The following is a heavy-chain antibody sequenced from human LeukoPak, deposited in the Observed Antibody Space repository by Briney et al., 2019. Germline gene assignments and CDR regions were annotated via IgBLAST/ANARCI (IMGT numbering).Heavy chain of an antibody. CDR2: INHSGST. D-gene: IGHD3-10*01. Sequence: SETLSLTCAVYGGSFSGYYWSWIRQPPGKGLEWIGEINHSGSTNYNPSLKSRVTISVGTSKNQFSLKLSSVTAADTAVYYCARHFPRRRITMVRGVTSFDPWGQGTLVTVSS. CDR1: GGSFSGYY. CDR3: ARHFPRRRITMVRGVTSFDP. V-gene: IGHV4-34*01. J-gene: IGHJ5*02.